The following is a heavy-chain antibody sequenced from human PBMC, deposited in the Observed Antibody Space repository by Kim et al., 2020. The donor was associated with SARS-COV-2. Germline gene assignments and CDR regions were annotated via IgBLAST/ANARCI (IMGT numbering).Heavy chain of an antibody. J-gene: IGHJ3*02. CDR2: IYHSGST. D-gene: IGHD2-8*01. CDR1: GGSISSSNW. V-gene: IGHV4-4*02. Sequence: SETLSLTCAVSGGSISSSNWWSWVRQPPGKGLEWIGEIYHSGSTNYNPSLKSRVTISVDKSKNQFSLKLSSVTAADTAVYYCARREDIVLMLTGELQLLGAFDICGQGTMVTVSS. CDR3: ARREDIVLMLTGELQLLGAFDI.